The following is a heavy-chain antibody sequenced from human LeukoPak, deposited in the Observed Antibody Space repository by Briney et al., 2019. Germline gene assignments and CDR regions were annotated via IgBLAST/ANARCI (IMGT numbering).Heavy chain of an antibody. D-gene: IGHD1-26*01. CDR1: GFTFDDYA. CDR2: ISWSSGSI. CDR3: AKDLMSYPDAFDI. V-gene: IGHV3-9*01. Sequence: GGSLRLSCAASGFTFDDYAMHWVRQAPGKGLEWVSGISWSSGSIGYADSVKGRFTISRDNAKNSLYLQMNSLRAEDTALYYCAKDLMSYPDAFDIWGQGTMVTVSS. J-gene: IGHJ3*02.